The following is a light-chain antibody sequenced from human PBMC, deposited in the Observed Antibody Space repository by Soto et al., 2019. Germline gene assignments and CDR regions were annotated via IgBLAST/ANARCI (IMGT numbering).Light chain of an antibody. CDR2: DVS. CDR1: QSISSW. J-gene: IGKJ1*01. V-gene: IGKV1-5*01. Sequence: DIQMTQSPSTLSASVGDRVTITCRASQSISSWLAWYQQKPGKAPKLLIYDVSSLQSGVPSRFSGGGSGTEFTLTINNLQPDDLATYICQQYKSYSTFGRGTKVDIK. CDR3: QQYKSYST.